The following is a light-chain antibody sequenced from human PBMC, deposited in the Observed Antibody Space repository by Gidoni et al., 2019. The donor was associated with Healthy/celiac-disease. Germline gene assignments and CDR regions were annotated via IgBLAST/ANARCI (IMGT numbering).Light chain of an antibody. CDR2: DVS. Sequence: QSALTQPRSVSGSPGQSVTISCTGTSSDVGGYNYVSWYQQHPGKAPKLMIYDVSKRPSGVPDRFSGLQAEDEADYYCCSYAGSYTFDVIFGGGTKLTVL. CDR1: SSDVGGYNY. V-gene: IGLV2-11*01. CDR3: CSYAGSYTFDVI. J-gene: IGLJ2*01.